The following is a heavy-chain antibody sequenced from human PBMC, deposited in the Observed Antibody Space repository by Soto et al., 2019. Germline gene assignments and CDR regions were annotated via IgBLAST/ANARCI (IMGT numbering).Heavy chain of an antibody. CDR1: GFTFSSYS. CDR3: ARDPHLIMTKNNWFDP. Sequence: GGSLRLSCAASGFTFSSYSMNWVRQAPGKGLEWVSSISSSSSYIYYADSVKGRFTISRDNAKNSLYLQMNSLRAEDTAVYYCARDPHLIMTKNNWFDPWGQGTLVTSPQ. CDR2: ISSSSSYI. V-gene: IGHV3-21*01. J-gene: IGHJ5*02.